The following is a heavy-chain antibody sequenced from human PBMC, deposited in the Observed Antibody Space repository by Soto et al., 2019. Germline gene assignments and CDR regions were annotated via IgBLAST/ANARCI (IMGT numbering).Heavy chain of an antibody. CDR1: GFTFSSYE. J-gene: IGHJ6*02. CDR3: ARNVDPERGSGDYYYYYGMDV. Sequence: GGSLRLSCAASGFTFSSYEMNWVRQAPGKGLEWVSYISSSGSTIYYADSVKGRFTISRDNAKNSLYLQMNSLRAEDTAVYYCARNVDPERGSGDYYYYYGMDVWGQGTTVTVSS. D-gene: IGHD3-10*01. V-gene: IGHV3-48*03. CDR2: ISSSGSTI.